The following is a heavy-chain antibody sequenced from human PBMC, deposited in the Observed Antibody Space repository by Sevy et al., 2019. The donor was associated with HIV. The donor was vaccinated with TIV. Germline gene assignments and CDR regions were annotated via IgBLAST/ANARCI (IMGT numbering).Heavy chain of an antibody. V-gene: IGHV3-66*02. CDR1: GFTVNDKY. Sequence: GGSLRLSCAISGFTVNDKYIIWVRQAPGKGLEWVSVIFSSGSTNYADSAKGRFTISRDNSKNTVYLQMNSLRAGDTAVYYCVSLFLSYRSGWSYFDYWGQGTLVTVSS. D-gene: IGHD6-19*01. CDR2: IFSSGST. CDR3: VSLFLSYRSGWSYFDY. J-gene: IGHJ4*02.